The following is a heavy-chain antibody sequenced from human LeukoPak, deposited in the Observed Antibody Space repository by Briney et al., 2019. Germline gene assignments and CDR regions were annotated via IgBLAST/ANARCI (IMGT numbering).Heavy chain of an antibody. CDR2: ISAYNGNT. CDR3: ARDSGATMIVDDAFDI. J-gene: IGHJ3*02. CDR1: GYTFTIYG. V-gene: IGHV1-18*01. Sequence: GASVKVSCKASGYTFTIYGISWVRQAPGQGLEWMGWISAYNGNTNYAQKLQGRVTMTTDTSTSTAYMELRSLRSDDTAVYYCARDSGATMIVDDAFDIWGQGTMVTVSS. D-gene: IGHD3-22*01.